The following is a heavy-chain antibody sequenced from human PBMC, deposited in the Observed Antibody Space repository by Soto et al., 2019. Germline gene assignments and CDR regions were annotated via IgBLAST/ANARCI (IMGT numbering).Heavy chain of an antibody. CDR1: GYTFTSYG. J-gene: IGHJ4*02. CDR2: ISAYNGNT. D-gene: IGHD3-16*02. V-gene: IGHV1-18*04. CDR3: ARDRGMITFGGVIALDY. Sequence: QVQLVQSGAEVKKPGASVKVSCKASGYTFTSYGISWVRQAPGQGLEWMGWISAYNGNTNYAQKLQGRVTMTTDTSTSTASMELRSLRSDDTAVYYCARDRGMITFGGVIALDYWGQGTLVTVSS.